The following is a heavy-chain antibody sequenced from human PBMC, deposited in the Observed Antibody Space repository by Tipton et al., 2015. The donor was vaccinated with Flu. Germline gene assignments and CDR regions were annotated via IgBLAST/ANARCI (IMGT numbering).Heavy chain of an antibody. Sequence: TLSLTCSVYGASISEKDWSWIRLAAGKGLEWIGRVDIRGISQYNPSLQSRVTLSADASTNQVSLRLTHVTGADTAVYFCARDRLGEFDYWGQGTLVTVSS. CDR3: ARDRLGEFDY. D-gene: IGHD1-26*01. CDR1: GASISEKD. J-gene: IGHJ4*02. V-gene: IGHV4-4*07. CDR2: VDIRGIS.